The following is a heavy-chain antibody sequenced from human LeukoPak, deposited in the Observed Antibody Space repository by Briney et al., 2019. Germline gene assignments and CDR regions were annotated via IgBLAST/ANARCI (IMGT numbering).Heavy chain of an antibody. CDR2: ISSSSSYI. V-gene: IGHV3-21*01. Sequence: GGSLRLSCAASGFTFSSYNMNWVRQAPGKGLEWVSSISSSSSYIYYADSVKGRFTISRDNAKNSLYLQMNSLRAEDTAVYYCARLGYCSGGSCLRHYYYMDVWGKGTTVTVSS. CDR1: GFTFSSYN. J-gene: IGHJ6*03. D-gene: IGHD2-15*01. CDR3: ARLGYCSGGSCLRHYYYMDV.